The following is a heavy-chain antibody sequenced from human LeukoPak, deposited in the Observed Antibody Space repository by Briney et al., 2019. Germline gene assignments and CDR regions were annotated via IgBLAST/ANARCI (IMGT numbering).Heavy chain of an antibody. D-gene: IGHD5-24*01. CDR1: GGTFSSYA. J-gene: IGHJ4*02. CDR2: INAGNGNT. CDR3: ARDNEMATTNFDY. Sequence: SVKVSCKASGGTFSSYAISWVRQAPGQRLEWMGWINAGNGNTKYSQKFQGRVTITRDTSASTAYMELSSLRSEDTAVYYCARDNEMATTNFDYWGQGTLVTVSS. V-gene: IGHV1-3*01.